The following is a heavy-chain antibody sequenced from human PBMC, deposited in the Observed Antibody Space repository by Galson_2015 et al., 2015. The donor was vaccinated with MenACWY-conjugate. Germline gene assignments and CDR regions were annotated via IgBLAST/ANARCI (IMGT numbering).Heavy chain of an antibody. Sequence: SLRLSCAASGFTFSTYWMSWVRQAPGKGLEWVANIKEDGSDKYYVDSMRGRFTISRDNAKNSLYLQMNSLRAEDTAVYYCARERWVRGVFFDQWGQGTLVTVSS. CDR1: GFTFSTYW. D-gene: IGHD3-10*01. CDR3: ARERWVRGVFFDQ. J-gene: IGHJ4*02. CDR2: IKEDGSDK. V-gene: IGHV3-7*01.